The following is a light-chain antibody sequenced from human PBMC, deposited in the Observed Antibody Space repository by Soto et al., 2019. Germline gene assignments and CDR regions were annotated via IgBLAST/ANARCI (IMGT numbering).Light chain of an antibody. J-gene: IGLJ2*01. V-gene: IGLV1-40*01. CDR2: GNS. CDR1: SSNIGAGYD. Sequence: QSVLTQPPSVSGAPGQRVTISCTGSSSNIGAGYDIHWYQHLPGGAPKLLIFGNSNRPSGVPDRFSGSKSGTSASLAITGLQAEDEADYYCQSYDNSLSASVFGGGTKLTVL. CDR3: QSYDNSLSASV.